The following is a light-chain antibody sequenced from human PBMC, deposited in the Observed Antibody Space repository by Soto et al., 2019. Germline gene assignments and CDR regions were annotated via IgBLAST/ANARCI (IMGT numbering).Light chain of an antibody. CDR1: SSDVGNYNY. CDR2: DVS. CDR3: SLYTSTSTVI. J-gene: IGLJ2*01. V-gene: IGLV2-14*03. Sequence: QSALTQPASVSGSPGQSITISCTGTSSDVGNYNYVSWYQHHPGKAPKLMIHDVSNRPSGISNRFSGFKSGNTASLTISGLQAEDEADYYCSLYTSTSTVIFGGGTKLTVL.